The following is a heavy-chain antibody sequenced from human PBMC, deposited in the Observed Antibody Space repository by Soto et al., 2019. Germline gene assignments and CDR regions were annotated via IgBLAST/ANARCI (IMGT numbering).Heavy chain of an antibody. CDR3: ASSYYYDSGGYSRLYYYYGMDV. Sequence: QVQLVQSGAEVKKPGASVKVSCKASGYTFTSYTMHWVRQAPGQRLEWMGWINAGNGNTKYSQMFQGRVTITRDTSASTAYMELSSLRSEDTAVYYCASSYYYDSGGYSRLYYYYGMDVWGQGTTVTVSS. CDR1: GYTFTSYT. D-gene: IGHD3-22*01. J-gene: IGHJ6*02. V-gene: IGHV1-3*01. CDR2: INAGNGNT.